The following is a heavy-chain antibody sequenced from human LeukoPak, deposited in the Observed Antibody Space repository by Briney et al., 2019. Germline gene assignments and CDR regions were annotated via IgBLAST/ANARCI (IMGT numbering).Heavy chain of an antibody. CDR2: ISGDGGST. J-gene: IGHJ4*02. CDR3: AKDSSSGSYGVYFDY. D-gene: IGHD1-26*01. V-gene: IGHV3-43*02. Sequence: GRSLRLSCAASGFTFDDYAMHWVRQAPGKGLEWVSLISGDGGSTYYADSVKGRFTISRDNSKNSLYLQMNSLRTEDTALYYCAKDSSSGSYGVYFDYWGQGTLVTVSS. CDR1: GFTFDDYA.